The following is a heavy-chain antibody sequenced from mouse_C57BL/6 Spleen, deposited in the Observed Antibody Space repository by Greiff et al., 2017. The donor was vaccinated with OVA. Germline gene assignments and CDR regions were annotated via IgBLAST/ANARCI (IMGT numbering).Heavy chain of an antibody. Sequence: QVQLQQPGAELVRPGTSVKLSCKASGYTFTSYWMHWVKQRPGQGLEWIGVIDPSDSYTNYNQKFKGKATLTVDTSSSTAYMQLSSLTSEDSAVYYCARGITTVTYLDYWGQGTTLTVSS. CDR1: GYTFTSYW. J-gene: IGHJ2*01. CDR2: IDPSDSYT. V-gene: IGHV1-59*01. D-gene: IGHD1-1*01. CDR3: ARGITTVTYLDY.